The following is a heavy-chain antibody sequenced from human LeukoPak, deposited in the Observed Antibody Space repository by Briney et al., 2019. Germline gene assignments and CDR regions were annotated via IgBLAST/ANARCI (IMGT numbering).Heavy chain of an antibody. Sequence: PGGSLRLSCAASGFTYSHYGMHWVCQAPGKGLEWVAVIWPDGTEKYYGDAVKGRFTISRDNSRDTLYLQMDSLRGEDTAVYYCAKDAQRGFDYSNSLEYWGQGTLVTVSS. J-gene: IGHJ4*02. V-gene: IGHV3-33*06. D-gene: IGHD4-11*01. CDR2: IWPDGTEK. CDR3: AKDAQRGFDYSNSLEY. CDR1: GFTYSHYG.